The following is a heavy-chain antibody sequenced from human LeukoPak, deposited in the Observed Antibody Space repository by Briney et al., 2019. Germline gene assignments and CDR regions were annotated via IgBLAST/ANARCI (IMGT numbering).Heavy chain of an antibody. V-gene: IGHV1-69*04. Sequence: GASVKVSCKASGGTFSSYAISWVRHAPGQGLEWMGRIIPIFGIANYAQKFQGRVTITADKSTSTAYMELSSLRSEDTAVYYCARGLSTRLLYYFDYWGQGTLVTVSS. CDR1: GGTFSSYA. CDR2: IIPIFGIA. D-gene: IGHD2-2*01. J-gene: IGHJ4*02. CDR3: ARGLSTRLLYYFDY.